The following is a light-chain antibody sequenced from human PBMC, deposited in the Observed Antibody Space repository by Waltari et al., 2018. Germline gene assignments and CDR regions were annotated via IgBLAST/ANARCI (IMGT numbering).Light chain of an antibody. CDR1: QSVLLSSNNKNY. Sequence: DIVMIQSPDSLAVSLGERATINCTSSQSVLLSSNNKNYLAWYQQKAGQPPKLLIYWASTRESGVPDRFSGSGSGTDFTLTISSLQAEDVAVYYCQEFYSAAYTFGQGTKLEIK. CDR2: WAS. CDR3: QEFYSAAYT. J-gene: IGKJ2*01. V-gene: IGKV4-1*01.